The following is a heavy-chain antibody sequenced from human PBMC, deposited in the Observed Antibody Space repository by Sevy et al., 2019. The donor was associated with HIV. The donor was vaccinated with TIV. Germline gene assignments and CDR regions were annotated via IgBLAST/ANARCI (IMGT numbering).Heavy chain of an antibody. V-gene: IGHV1-24*01. J-gene: IGHJ3*02. CDR2: FDPEDGET. CDR3: ATDTAREGSRNDAFDI. Sequence: ASVKVSCKVSGYTLTELSMHWVRQAPGKGLEWMGGFDPEDGETIYAQKFQGRVTMTEDTSTDTAYMERSSLRSEDTAVYYCATDTAREGSRNDAFDIWGQGTMVTVSS. CDR1: GYTLTELS. D-gene: IGHD1-26*01.